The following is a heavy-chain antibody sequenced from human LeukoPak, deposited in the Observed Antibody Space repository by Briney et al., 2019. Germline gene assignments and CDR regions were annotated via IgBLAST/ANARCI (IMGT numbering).Heavy chain of an antibody. CDR1: GYTFTSYD. J-gene: IGHJ5*02. V-gene: IGHV1-8*01. D-gene: IGHD6-13*01. Sequence: GASVKVSCKASGYTFTSYDINWVRQATGQGLEWMGWMNPNSGNTGYAQKFQGRVTMTRNTSISTAYMELSSLRSEDTAVYYRARGGSSWYGGYWFDPWGQGTLVTVSS. CDR3: ARGGSSWYGGYWFDP. CDR2: MNPNSGNT.